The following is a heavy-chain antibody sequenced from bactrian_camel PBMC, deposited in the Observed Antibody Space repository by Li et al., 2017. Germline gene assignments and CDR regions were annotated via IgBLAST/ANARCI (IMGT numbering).Heavy chain of an antibody. CDR3: AAGPPTQNGYPIEGHHYSY. J-gene: IGHJ4*01. CDR2: IYRASETT. D-gene: IGHD3*01. Sequence: DVQLVESGGGLVQPGGSLRLSCAASSNPTINSACVGWFHQAPGKQREWVASIYRASETTYYSDSVKGRFFISQDNPKNTVYLLMTSLKPDDGATYYCAAGPPTQNGYPIEGHHYSYWGQGTQVTVS. V-gene: IGHV3S40*01. CDR1: SNPTINSAC.